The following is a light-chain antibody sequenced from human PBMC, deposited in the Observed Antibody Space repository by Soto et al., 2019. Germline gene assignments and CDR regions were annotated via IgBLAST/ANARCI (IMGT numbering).Light chain of an antibody. Sequence: QSVLTQPPSASGSPGQSVSISCTGTGSDVGTYNFVSWYQQHPGKAPKLLIYEVTKRPSGVPDRFSGSKSGNTAPLTVSELQAEDEAEYFCSSYTGDRHFYVFGTGTKVTVL. CDR3: SSYTGDRHFYV. CDR1: GSDVGTYNF. V-gene: IGLV2-8*01. J-gene: IGLJ1*01. CDR2: EVT.